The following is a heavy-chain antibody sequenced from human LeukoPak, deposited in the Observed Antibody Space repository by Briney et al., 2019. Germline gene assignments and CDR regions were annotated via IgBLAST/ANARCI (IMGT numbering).Heavy chain of an antibody. CDR2: IDNSEGTT. CDR3: ARRRDWGTHDGMDV. CDR1: GFTFSTYA. D-gene: IGHD2-21*01. V-gene: IGHV3-23*01. Sequence: AGGSLRLSCTASGFTFSTYAMRWVRQAPGKGLEWVSSIDNSEGTTYYANSVKGRFTISRDNSKNALYLQMISLRAEDTAVYYCARRRDWGTHDGMDVWGQGTTVTVSS. J-gene: IGHJ6*02.